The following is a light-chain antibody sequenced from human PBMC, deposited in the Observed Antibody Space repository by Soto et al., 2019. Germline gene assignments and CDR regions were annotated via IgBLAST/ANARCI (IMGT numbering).Light chain of an antibody. CDR1: SSDVGGYNF. V-gene: IGLV2-8*01. J-gene: IGLJ1*01. CDR3: ASYAGRDTYV. CDR2: EVT. Sequence: QSALTQPPSASGSPGQSVTISCTGTSSDVGGYNFVSWFQQYPGKAPKLIIFEVTKRPSEVPGLFSGSKSGNTASLTVSGIRTEDEADYYCASYAGRDTYVFGTGTKLTVL.